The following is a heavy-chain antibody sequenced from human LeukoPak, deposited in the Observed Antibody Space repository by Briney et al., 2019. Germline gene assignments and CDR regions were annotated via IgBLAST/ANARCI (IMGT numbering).Heavy chain of an antibody. Sequence: SETLSLTCTVSGRSISSYYWSWIRQPPGKGLEWIGYIYDSGSTNYNPSLKSRVTISVETPKNQSSLKLSSVTAADTAVYYCARGGSDYDSLYYYGMDVWGQGTTVTVSS. CDR2: IYDSGST. V-gene: IGHV4-59*01. J-gene: IGHJ6*02. D-gene: IGHD5-12*01. CDR3: ARGGSDYDSLYYYGMDV. CDR1: GRSISSYY.